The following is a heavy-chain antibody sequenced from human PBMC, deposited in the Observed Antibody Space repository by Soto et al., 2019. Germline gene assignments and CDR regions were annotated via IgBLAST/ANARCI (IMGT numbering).Heavy chain of an antibody. J-gene: IGHJ4*02. V-gene: IGHV3-23*01. Sequence: GGSLRLSCAAPGFTFSRYSLPWVRQAPGKGLEWVADISGIGNNTYYADSVKGRVTISIDNSNNALWLQMDRLRAEDTAIYYCAKGGTNDYSPLDFCGQGTPVTVSS. CDR3: AKGGTNDYSPLDF. D-gene: IGHD2-8*01. CDR1: GFTFSRYS. CDR2: ISGIGNNT.